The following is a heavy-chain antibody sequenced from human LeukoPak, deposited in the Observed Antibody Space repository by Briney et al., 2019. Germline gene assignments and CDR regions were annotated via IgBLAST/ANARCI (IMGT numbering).Heavy chain of an antibody. CDR3: ARDSQDDAGPWLYYYYGMDV. V-gene: IGHV3-66*01. CDR2: IYSGGST. J-gene: IGHJ6*02. D-gene: IGHD1-1*01. Sequence: GGSLRLSCAASGFTVSSNYMSWVRQAPGKGLEWVSVIYSGGSTYYADSVKGRFTISRDNSKNTLYLQMNSLRAEDTAVYYCARDSQDDAGPWLYYYYGMDVWGQGTTVTVSS. CDR1: GFTVSSNY.